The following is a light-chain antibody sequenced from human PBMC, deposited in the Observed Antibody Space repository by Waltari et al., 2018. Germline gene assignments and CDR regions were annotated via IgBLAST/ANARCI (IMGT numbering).Light chain of an antibody. CDR1: NLGGKS. CDR3: QVWDSDSDRHVL. V-gene: IGLV3-21*02. Sequence: SFVLTQPPSVTVAPGQTARITCGGKNLGGKSVHWYQQKPGQAPVLVVYDDSDRPSGLPHRVSGFNSGDAATLIISRVEAGDEADFCCQVWDSDSDRHVLFGGGTKLTVL. CDR2: DDS. J-gene: IGLJ2*01.